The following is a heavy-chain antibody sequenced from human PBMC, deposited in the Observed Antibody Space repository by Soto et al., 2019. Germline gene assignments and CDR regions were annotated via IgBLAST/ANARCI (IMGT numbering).Heavy chain of an antibody. J-gene: IGHJ4*02. CDR2: ISSDGGKA. Sequence: QVQLVESGGGGVQPGRSLRLSCAASGFTVSYFGLPWVRQAPGKGLEWVAFISSDGGKAYYADSMKGRFTISRDNSKNTLDLQMNSLKPEDTAVYYCARDWAWNYDYWGQGTLVTVSS. D-gene: IGHD1-7*01. CDR1: GFTVSYFG. V-gene: IGHV3-30-3*01. CDR3: ARDWAWNYDY.